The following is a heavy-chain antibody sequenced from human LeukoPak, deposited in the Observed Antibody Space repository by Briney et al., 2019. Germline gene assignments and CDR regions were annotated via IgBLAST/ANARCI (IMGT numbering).Heavy chain of an antibody. CDR3: ARAGPYYYDSSGYYSDY. CDR2: INHSGST. V-gene: IGHV4-34*01. J-gene: IGHJ4*02. Sequence: SETLSLTCAVDGGSFSGYYWSWIRQPPGKWLEWIGEINHSGSTNYNPSLKSRVTISVDTSKNQFSLQLSSVTAADTAVYYCARAGPYYYDSSGYYSDYWGQGTLVTVSS. D-gene: IGHD3-22*01. CDR1: GGSFSGYY.